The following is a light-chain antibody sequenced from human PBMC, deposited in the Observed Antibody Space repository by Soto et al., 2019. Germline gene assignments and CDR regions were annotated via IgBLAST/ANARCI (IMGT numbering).Light chain of an antibody. CDR2: RNN. CDR3: AAWDDSLSCWV. J-gene: IGLJ3*02. V-gene: IGLV1-47*02. Sequence: QLVLTQPPSASGTPGQRVTISCSGSSSNIGDNFGYWYQQLPGSAPKLLIYRNNQRPAGVPDRFSGSKSGTSASLAISGLRSEDEADYYCAAWDDSLSCWVFGGGTKLTVL. CDR1: SSNIGDNF.